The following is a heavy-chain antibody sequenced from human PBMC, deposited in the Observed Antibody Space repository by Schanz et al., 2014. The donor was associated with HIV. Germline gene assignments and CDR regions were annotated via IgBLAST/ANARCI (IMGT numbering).Heavy chain of an antibody. J-gene: IGHJ4*02. CDR1: GYTFTSYA. CDR2: ISPYTGNT. CDR3: ARVNKDIGGYYFDY. V-gene: IGHV1-18*04. D-gene: IGHD2-15*01. Sequence: QVQLVQSGAEVKKPGASVRVSCKTSGYTFTSYAISWVRQAPGQGPEWMGWISPYTGNTNYAQNLDGRVTMTTDTSTSTAYMELRSLRSDDTAVYYCARVNKDIGGYYFDYWGQGTLVTVSS.